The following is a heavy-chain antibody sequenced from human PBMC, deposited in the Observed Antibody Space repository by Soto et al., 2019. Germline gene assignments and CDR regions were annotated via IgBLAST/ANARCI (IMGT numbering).Heavy chain of an antibody. J-gene: IGHJ4*02. CDR2: IYWDDDK. CDR1: GFSLSTSGVG. V-gene: IGHV2-5*02. CDR3: AHRRSGRVVNYFDS. D-gene: IGHD1-26*01. Sequence: QITLKETGPTLVKPTQTLTLTCIFSGFSLSTSGVGVGWIRQPPGKALEWLALIYWDDDKRYSPSLKSRLTTTQRPSTDQAVLRMTNLAPVDTATYYCAHRRSGRVVNYFDSWGQGTLVTVSS.